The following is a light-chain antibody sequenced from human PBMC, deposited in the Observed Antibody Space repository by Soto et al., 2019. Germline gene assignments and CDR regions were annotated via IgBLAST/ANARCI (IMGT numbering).Light chain of an antibody. CDR1: QRVSSN. J-gene: IGKJ4*01. Sequence: EIVMTQSPATLSVSPGERATLSCRASQRVSSNLAWYQQKPGQAPRLLIYGASTRATGIPARFSGSGSGTEFTLAISSLQSEDFAVYNWPPLTFGGGTKVEIK. CDR3: PPLT. V-gene: IGKV3-15*01. CDR2: GAS.